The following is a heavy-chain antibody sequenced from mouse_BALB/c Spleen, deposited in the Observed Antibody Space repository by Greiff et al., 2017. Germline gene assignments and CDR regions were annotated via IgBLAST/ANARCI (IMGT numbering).Heavy chain of an antibody. D-gene: IGHD2-14*01. CDR1: GYTFTDYN. Sequence: VEPGASVKIPCKASGYTFTDYNMDWVKQSHGKSLEWIGDINPNNGGTIYNQKFKGKATLTVDKSSSTAYMELRSLTSEDTAVYYCARRSYYRYDGYFDVWGAGTTVTVSS. V-gene: IGHV1-18*01. J-gene: IGHJ1*01. CDR3: ARRSYYRYDGYFDV. CDR2: INPNNGGT.